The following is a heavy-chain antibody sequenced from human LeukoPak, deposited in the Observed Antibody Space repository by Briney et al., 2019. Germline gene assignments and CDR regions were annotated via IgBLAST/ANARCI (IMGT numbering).Heavy chain of an antibody. D-gene: IGHD3-22*01. J-gene: IGHJ4*02. CDR3: ARSGTYYYDSSGYYYPIY. CDR2: IYYSGST. CDR1: GGSISSYY. V-gene: IGHV4-59*01. Sequence: SETLSLTCTVSGGSISSYYWSWIRQPPGKGLEWIGYIYYSGSTNYNPSLKSRVTISVDTSKNQFSLKLSSVTAADTAVYYCARSGTYYYDSSGYYYPIYWGQGTLVTVSS.